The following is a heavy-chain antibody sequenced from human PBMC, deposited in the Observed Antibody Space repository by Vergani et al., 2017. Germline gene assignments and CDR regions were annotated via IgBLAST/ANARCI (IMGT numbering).Heavy chain of an antibody. CDR2: IGSTDGRK. CDR3: ARDRVLWTVPDSFDV. D-gene: IGHD3/OR15-3a*01. Sequence: EVQLLQSGGGLVQPGGSLRLSCVASGFTLENYGTTLVPQAPGKGLEWVASIGSTDGRKNYADSLRARFIISRDTYKNILDLDMHSLRLDDTAVYYCARDRVLWTVPDSFDVWGPGTVVAISP. CDR1: GFTLENYG. J-gene: IGHJ3*01. V-gene: IGHV3-23*01.